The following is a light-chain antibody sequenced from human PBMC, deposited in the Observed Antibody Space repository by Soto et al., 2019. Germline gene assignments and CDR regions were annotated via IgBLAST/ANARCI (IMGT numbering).Light chain of an antibody. CDR1: SSNIGAGYD. V-gene: IGLV1-40*01. CDR3: QSYDSSLSGWV. J-gene: IGLJ3*02. Sequence: QSVLTQPPSVSGAPGQRVTISCTGSSSNIGAGYDVHWYQQLPGTAPKLLIYGXXXRXSXXXXXXSXSKSGTSASLAITGLQAEDEADYYCQSYDSSLSGWVFGGGTQLTVL. CDR2: GXX.